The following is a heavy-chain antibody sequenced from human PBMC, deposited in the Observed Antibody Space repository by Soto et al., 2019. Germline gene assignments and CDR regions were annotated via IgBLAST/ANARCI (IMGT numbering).Heavy chain of an antibody. V-gene: IGHV3-48*03. CDR3: ARVKISYAFDI. Sequence: LRLSCAASGFTFSSYEMNWDRQAPGKGLEWVSYISSSAITIYYADSVRGRFTISRDNAKNSLYLQMNSLRADDTAVYYCARVKISYAFDIWGQGTMVTVSS. CDR1: GFTFSSYE. J-gene: IGHJ3*02. CDR2: ISSSAITI.